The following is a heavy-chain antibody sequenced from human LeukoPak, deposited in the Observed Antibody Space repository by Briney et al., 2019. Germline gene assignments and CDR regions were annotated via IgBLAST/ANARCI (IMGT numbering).Heavy chain of an antibody. D-gene: IGHD1-26*01. J-gene: IGHJ4*02. CDR1: GFTFSSYG. CDR2: IWNDGSDK. CDR3: AKPTRGSGSFIIDF. V-gene: IGHV3-33*06. Sequence: GRSLRLSCAASGFTFSSYGMHWARQAPGKGLEWVAVIWNDGSDKYYADSVKGRFTISRDNSKNTLYLQMNSLRAEDTAVYYCAKPTRGSGSFIIDFWGQGTLVTVSS.